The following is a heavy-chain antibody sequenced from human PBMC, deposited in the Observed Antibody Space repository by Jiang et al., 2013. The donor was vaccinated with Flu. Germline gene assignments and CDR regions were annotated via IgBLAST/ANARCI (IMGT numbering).Heavy chain of an antibody. Sequence: SGGSISSYYWSWIRQPPGKGLEWIGYIYYSGSTNYNPSLKSRVTISVDTSKNQFSLKLSSVTAADTAVYYCARDSSGYYYPSYYYGMDVWGQGTTVTVSS. J-gene: IGHJ6*02. CDR2: IYYSGST. D-gene: IGHD3-22*01. CDR1: GGSISSYY. CDR3: ARDSSGYYYPSYYYGMDV. V-gene: IGHV4-59*01.